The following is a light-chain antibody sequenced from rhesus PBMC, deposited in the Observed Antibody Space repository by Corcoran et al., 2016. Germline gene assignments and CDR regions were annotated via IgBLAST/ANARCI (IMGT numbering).Light chain of an antibody. CDR2: WAS. CDR3: QQYYSSPLT. CDR1: QSLLYSSNNKKY. V-gene: IGKV4-1*01. Sequence: DIVMTQSPDSLAVSLGERVTINCKSSQSLLYSSNNKKYLAWYQQKPGQSPKLLIYWASTRESGVPNLFCGSGAGTDFTLPISGLQAEDVAVYYCQQYYSSPLTFGGGTKVEIK. J-gene: IGKJ4*01.